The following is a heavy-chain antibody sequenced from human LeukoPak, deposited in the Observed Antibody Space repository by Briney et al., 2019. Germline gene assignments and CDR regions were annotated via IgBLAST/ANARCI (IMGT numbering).Heavy chain of an antibody. CDR2: IRYDGSNK. J-gene: IGHJ5*02. D-gene: IGHD3-3*01. V-gene: IGHV3-30*02. Sequence: GGSLRLSCAASGFTFSSYGMHWVRQAPGKGLEWVAFIRYDGSNKYYADSVKGRFTISRDNSKNTLYLQMNSLRAEDTAVYCCAKCESDYWSGYRVRNWLDPWGQGTLVTVSS. CDR3: AKCESDYWSGYRVRNWLDP. CDR1: GFTFSSYG.